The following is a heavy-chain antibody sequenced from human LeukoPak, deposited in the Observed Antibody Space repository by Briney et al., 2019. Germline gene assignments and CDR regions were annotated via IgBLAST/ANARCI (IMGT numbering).Heavy chain of an antibody. CDR2: ISSSATP. J-gene: IGHJ4*02. CDR1: GGSISGSSYY. V-gene: IGHV4-39*01. Sequence: SETLSLTCTVSGGSISGSSYYWGWSGQRPGEGLEWLVTISSSATPYFIPSLTRRVTISVDTSKNQFSLNLSSVTAAATAVYYCARRLVGTTPGHYWGQGTLVTISS. CDR3: ARRLVGTTPGHY. D-gene: IGHD2-15*01.